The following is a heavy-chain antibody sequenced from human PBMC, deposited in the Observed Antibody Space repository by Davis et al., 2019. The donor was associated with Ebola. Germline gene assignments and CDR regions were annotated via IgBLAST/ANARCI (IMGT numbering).Heavy chain of an antibody. CDR3: ARDWAGTFWFDP. Sequence: AASVKVSCKASGYTFTSYYMRWVRQAPGQGLEWMGIINPSGGSTSYAQKFQGRVTMTRDTSTSTVYMELSSLRSEDTAVYYCARDWAGTFWFDPWGQGTLVTVSS. CDR1: GYTFTSYY. J-gene: IGHJ5*02. D-gene: IGHD6-19*01. V-gene: IGHV1-46*01. CDR2: INPSGGST.